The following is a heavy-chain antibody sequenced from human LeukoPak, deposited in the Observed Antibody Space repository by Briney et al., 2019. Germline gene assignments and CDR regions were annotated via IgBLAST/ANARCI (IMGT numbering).Heavy chain of an antibody. V-gene: IGHV3-7*05. Sequence: GGSLRLSCAASGFTFSSYWMSWVRKAPGKGLEWVANIKQDGSEEVYVDSVKGRFTISRDNAKNSLSLQMNTLRAEDTAVYYCARDPYSSTWSYGMDVWGQGTTVTVSS. D-gene: IGHD6-6*01. CDR3: ARDPYSSTWSYGMDV. CDR1: GFTFSSYW. CDR2: IKQDGSEE. J-gene: IGHJ6*02.